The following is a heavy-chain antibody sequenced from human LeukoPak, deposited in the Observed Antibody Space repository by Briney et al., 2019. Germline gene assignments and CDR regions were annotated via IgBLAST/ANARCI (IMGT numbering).Heavy chain of an antibody. D-gene: IGHD3-22*01. V-gene: IGHV4-38-2*02. CDR2: MYHTGIT. Sequence: TSETLFLTCTVSGYSISSGYYWGWIRQPPGKGLEWIGSMYHTGITYYNPSLKSRVTISVDTSKNQFSLKLRSVTAADTAVYYCARVVQSTDSSGFYLPEYFQHWGQGTLVTVSS. J-gene: IGHJ1*01. CDR1: GYSISSGYY. CDR3: ARVVQSTDSSGFYLPEYFQH.